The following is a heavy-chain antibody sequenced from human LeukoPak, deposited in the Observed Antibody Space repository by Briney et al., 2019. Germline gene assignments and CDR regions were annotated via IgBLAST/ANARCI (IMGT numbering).Heavy chain of an antibody. CDR2: IYPGDSDT. J-gene: IGHJ4*02. D-gene: IGHD2-2*01. CDR3: ARQYCSTTNCPFDY. Sequence: GESLKISCEGSGYSFTSYWIGWVRQRPEKGLEWMGIIYPGDSDTRYSPSFQGQVTMSADKSISTAYLQWSSLKASDTAMYYCARQYCSTTNCPFDYWGQGTLVTVSS. CDR1: GYSFTSYW. V-gene: IGHV5-51*01.